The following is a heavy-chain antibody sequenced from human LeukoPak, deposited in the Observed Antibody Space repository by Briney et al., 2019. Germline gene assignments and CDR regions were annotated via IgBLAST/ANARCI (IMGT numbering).Heavy chain of an antibody. Sequence: ASVKVSCKASGYTFTSYDINWVRQAPGQGLEWMGWINPNSGGTNYAQKFQGRVSMTRDTSISTAYMELSSLRSDDTAVYYCARDQEDAFDIWGQGTMVTVSS. J-gene: IGHJ3*02. V-gene: IGHV1-2*02. CDR1: GYTFTSYD. CDR2: INPNSGGT. CDR3: ARDQEDAFDI.